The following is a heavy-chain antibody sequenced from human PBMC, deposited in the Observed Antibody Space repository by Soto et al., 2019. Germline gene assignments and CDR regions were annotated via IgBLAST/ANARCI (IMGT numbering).Heavy chain of an antibody. Sequence: PSETLSLTCTVSDDSFRGADYYWSWIRQPLGKGPEWIGYTYYNGDTKYNPALKSRVTMSVDTSKNQFSLRLSSVTAADTAVYFCAGGPAYFNGWRPFDFWAGGILVT. CDR3: AGGPAYFNGWRPFDF. J-gene: IGHJ4*02. V-gene: IGHV4-61*08. CDR2: TYYNGDT. CDR1: DDSFRGADYY. D-gene: IGHD6-19*01.